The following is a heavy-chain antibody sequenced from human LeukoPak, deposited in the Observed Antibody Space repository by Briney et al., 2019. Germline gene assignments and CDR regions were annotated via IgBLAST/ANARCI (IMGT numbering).Heavy chain of an antibody. D-gene: IGHD2-8*01. CDR3: ARDCTNGVCDYYGMDV. CDR1: GGSISSSSYY. V-gene: IGHV4-39*07. J-gene: IGHJ6*02. Sequence: SETLSLTCTVSGGSISSSSYYWGWIRQPPGKGLEWIGSIYYSGSTYYNPSLKSRVTISVDTSKNQFSLKLSSVTAADTAVYYCARDCTNGVCDYYGMDVWGQGTTVTVSS. CDR2: IYYSGST.